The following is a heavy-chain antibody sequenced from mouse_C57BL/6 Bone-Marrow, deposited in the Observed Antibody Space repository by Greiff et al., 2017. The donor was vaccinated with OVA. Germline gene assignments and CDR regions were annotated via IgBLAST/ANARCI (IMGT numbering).Heavy chain of an antibody. CDR3: ARQCYDYDGFPYYYAMDY. V-gene: IGHV1-72*01. Sequence: VQLQQPGAELVKPGASVKLSCKASGYTFTSYWMHWVKQRPGRGLEWIGRIDPNSGGTKYNEKFKSKATLTVDKPSSTAYMQLSSLTSEDSAVYYCARQCYDYDGFPYYYAMDYWGQGTSVTVSS. CDR2: IDPNSGGT. J-gene: IGHJ4*01. D-gene: IGHD2-4*01. CDR1: GYTFTSYW.